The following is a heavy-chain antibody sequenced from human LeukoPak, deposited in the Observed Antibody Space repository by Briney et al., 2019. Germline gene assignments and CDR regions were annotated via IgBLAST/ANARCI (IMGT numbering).Heavy chain of an antibody. V-gene: IGHV4-34*01. D-gene: IGHD3-10*01. Sequence: SETLSLTCAVYGGSFSGYYCSWIRQPPRKGREWIGEINHIGSTNYNPSLKSRVTISVDTSKNQFSLKLTSVTAADTAVYYCARGERFGELNAFDIWGQGTLVTVSS. CDR2: INHIGST. CDR1: GGSFSGYY. J-gene: IGHJ3*02. CDR3: ARGERFGELNAFDI.